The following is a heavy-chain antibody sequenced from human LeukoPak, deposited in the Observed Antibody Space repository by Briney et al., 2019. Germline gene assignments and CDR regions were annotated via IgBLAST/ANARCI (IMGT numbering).Heavy chain of an antibody. Sequence: PSETLSLTCTVSGGSISSGDYLWSWIRQPPGMGLEWIGNIYYSGSTNYNASLKSRVTISVDTSKNQFSLKLSSVTAADTAVYYCASTNVLLWFGELSKTAYFDYWGQGTLVTVSS. CDR1: GGSISSGDYL. CDR2: IYYSGST. J-gene: IGHJ4*02. D-gene: IGHD3-10*01. CDR3: ASTNVLLWFGELSKTAYFDY. V-gene: IGHV4-30-4*01.